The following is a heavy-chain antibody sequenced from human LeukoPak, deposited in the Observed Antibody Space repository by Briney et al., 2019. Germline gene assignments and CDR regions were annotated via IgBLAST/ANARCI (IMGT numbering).Heavy chain of an antibody. Sequence: SETLSLTCTVSGGSISSYFWSWIRQPAGKGLEWIGRIYTSGITNYNPSLKSRVTMSVDTSKNQFSLRRTSVTAADTAVYYCSRAVEPNGRSLDSWGQGTLVTVS. CDR1: GGSISSYF. CDR3: SRAVEPNGRSLDS. D-gene: IGHD6-19*01. CDR2: IYTSGIT. J-gene: IGHJ4*02. V-gene: IGHV4-4*07.